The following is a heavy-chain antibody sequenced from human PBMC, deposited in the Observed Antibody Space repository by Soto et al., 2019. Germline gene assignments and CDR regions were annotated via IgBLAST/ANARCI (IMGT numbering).Heavy chain of an antibody. CDR2: IIAFLGIA. V-gene: IGHV1-69*04. CDR1: GCTFSSYS. Sequence: QVQLVQSGAEVKKPGSSVKVSCKASGCTFSSYSISWVRQAPGQGLEWMGRIIAFLGIANYAQKFQGRVTITADTSTSTDYVDLSILRSEHKAAYYCASEDCSSARCHPCNYHYSMDVWGKGTTVTVSS. J-gene: IGHJ6*03. CDR3: ASEDCSSARCHPCNYHYSMDV. D-gene: IGHD2-2*01.